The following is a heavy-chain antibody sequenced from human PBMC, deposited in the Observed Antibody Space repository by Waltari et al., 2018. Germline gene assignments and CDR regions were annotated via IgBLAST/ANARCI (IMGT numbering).Heavy chain of an antibody. Sequence: QVQLVQSGAEVKKPGASVKISCKTSEYTFTSSYVHWVRQDPGQGCGWMGISNPSGGSTIYAQKCQGRVTMTRDTSTSTVYMELSSLRSEDTAVYYCASDTGALWMDVWGQGTTVTVSS. CDR2: SNPSGGST. D-gene: IGHD2-21*01. V-gene: IGHV1-46*01. CDR3: ASDTGALWMDV. J-gene: IGHJ6*02. CDR1: EYTFTSSY.